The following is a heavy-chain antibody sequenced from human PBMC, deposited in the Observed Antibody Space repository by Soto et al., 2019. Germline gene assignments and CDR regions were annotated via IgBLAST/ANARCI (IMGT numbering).Heavy chain of an antibody. V-gene: IGHV1-69*01. D-gene: IGHD7-27*01. J-gene: IGHJ4*02. Sequence: QVQVVQSGAEVKQPGSSVKVSCKVSGGTFSTYSISWVRQAPGQGLEWVGGIIPIFGAAKHAQKFQGRVTITAGDSTSTVYMELSGLRCEDTAVYFCARDGDRVTARHWGQGTLVTVSS. CDR2: IIPIFGAA. CDR3: ARDGDRVTARH. CDR1: GGTFSTYS.